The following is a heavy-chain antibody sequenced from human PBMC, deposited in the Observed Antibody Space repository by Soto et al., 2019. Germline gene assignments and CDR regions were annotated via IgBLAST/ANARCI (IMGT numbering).Heavy chain of an antibody. Sequence: GESLKISCTASVYNFDTYWIGWVRQMPGKGLEWMGIIYPGDFDTRYSQSFQGHFAMSVDKSINTAYLQWNSLETSDTAMFYCARLLGYSFGHQEFLDYCGQGTPVTVSS. D-gene: IGHD5-18*01. CDR2: IYPGDFDT. J-gene: IGHJ4*02. CDR1: VYNFDTYW. V-gene: IGHV5-51*01. CDR3: ARLLGYSFGHQEFLDY.